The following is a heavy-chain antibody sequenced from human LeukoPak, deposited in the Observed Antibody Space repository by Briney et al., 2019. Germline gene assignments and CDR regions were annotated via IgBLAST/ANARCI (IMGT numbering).Heavy chain of an antibody. Sequence: GASVKVSCKASGYTFTSYAMHWVRQAPGQRLEWMGWINAGNGNTKYSQEFQGRVTITRDTSASTAYMELSSLRSEDMAVYYCARSGVLAAAGRNWFDPWGQGTLVTVSS. J-gene: IGHJ5*02. CDR3: ARSGVLAAAGRNWFDP. D-gene: IGHD6-13*01. CDR1: GYTFTSYA. CDR2: INAGNGNT. V-gene: IGHV1-3*03.